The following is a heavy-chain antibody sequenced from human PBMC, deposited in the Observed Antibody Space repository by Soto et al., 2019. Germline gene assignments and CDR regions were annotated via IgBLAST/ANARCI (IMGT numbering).Heavy chain of an antibody. J-gene: IGHJ4*02. D-gene: IGHD2-15*01. CDR3: ATGLIQPYCSGGSCYGPSYYFDY. CDR2: FDPEDGET. CDR1: GYTLTELS. Sequence: ASVKVSCKVSGYTLTELSMHWVRQAPGKGLEWMGGFDPEDGETIYAQKFQGRVTMTEDTSTDTAYMELSSLRSEDTAVYYCATGLIQPYCSGGSCYGPSYYFDYWGQGTLVTVSS. V-gene: IGHV1-24*01.